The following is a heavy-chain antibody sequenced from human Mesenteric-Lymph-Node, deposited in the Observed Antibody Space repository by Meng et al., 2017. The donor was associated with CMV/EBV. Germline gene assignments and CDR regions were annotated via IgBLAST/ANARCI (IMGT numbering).Heavy chain of an antibody. CDR3: ARTMVRGVIVI. V-gene: IGHV4-34*01. CDR2: INHSGST. D-gene: IGHD3-10*01. Sequence: SETLSLTCAVYGGSFSGYYWSWIRQPPGKGLEWIGEINHSGSTNYNPSLKSRVTISVDTSKNQFSLKLSSVTAADTAVYYCARTMVRGVIVIWGQGTLVTVSS. CDR1: GGSFSGYY. J-gene: IGHJ4*02.